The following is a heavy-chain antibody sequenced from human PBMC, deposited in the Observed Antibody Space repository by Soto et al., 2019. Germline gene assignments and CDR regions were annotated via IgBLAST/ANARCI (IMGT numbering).Heavy chain of an antibody. V-gene: IGHV1-3*01. Sequence: ASVKVSCKASGYTFTSYAMHWVRQAPGQRLEWMGWINAANGNTKYSQNFQGRVTITRDTSARTAYMEVSSLRSEDTAVYYCARAVPAALFDYWGQGTLVTVSS. D-gene: IGHD2-2*01. CDR2: INAANGNT. CDR3: ARAVPAALFDY. CDR1: GYTFTSYA. J-gene: IGHJ4*02.